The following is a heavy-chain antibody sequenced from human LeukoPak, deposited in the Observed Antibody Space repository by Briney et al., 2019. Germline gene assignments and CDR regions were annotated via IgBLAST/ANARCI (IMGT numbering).Heavy chain of an antibody. CDR2: IIPSDSYT. D-gene: IGHD3-22*01. CDR1: GCRFTSSW. Sequence: GEPLQISCKASGCRFTSSWISWVRQLPGKGLEGLGRIIPSDSYTNYNPSFQGHVSISTDKSISTAYLQWSSLRASDTAMYYCARNRYYYGFSGYYFDYWGQGTLVTVSS. CDR3: ARNRYYYGFSGYYFDY. V-gene: IGHV5-10-1*01. J-gene: IGHJ4*02.